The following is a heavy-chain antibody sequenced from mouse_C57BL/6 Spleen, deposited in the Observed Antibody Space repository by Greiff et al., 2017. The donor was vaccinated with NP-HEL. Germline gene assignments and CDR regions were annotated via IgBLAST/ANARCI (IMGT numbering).Heavy chain of an antibody. CDR3: ERGYGCSYPWFAY. D-gene: IGHD1-1*01. V-gene: IGHV1-52*01. CDR2: IDPSDSET. Sequence: QVQLQQPGAELVRPGSSVKLSCKASGYTFTSYWMHWVKQRPIQGLEWIGNIDPSDSETHYNQKFKGKATLTVDKSSSTAYMQLSSLTSEDSAVYYCERGYGCSYPWFAYWGQGTLVTGSA. J-gene: IGHJ3*01. CDR1: GYTFTSYW.